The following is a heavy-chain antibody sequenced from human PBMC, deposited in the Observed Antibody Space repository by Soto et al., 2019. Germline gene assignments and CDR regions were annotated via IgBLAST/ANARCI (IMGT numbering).Heavy chain of an antibody. J-gene: IGHJ4*02. CDR3: LRVVEAATRNTDFDS. CDR1: DGWIDESHSF. CDR2: VYYSGGS. Sequence: SVTLSLTCDVWDGWIDESHSFWGCARQPPGKGLQFIGSVYYSGGSYYNPSLKSRITVSVYTSKNQVSMRLNSVTAAHKAVYYCLRVVEAATRNTDFDSWGQGILVTVYS. D-gene: IGHD2-15*01. V-gene: IGHV4-39*01.